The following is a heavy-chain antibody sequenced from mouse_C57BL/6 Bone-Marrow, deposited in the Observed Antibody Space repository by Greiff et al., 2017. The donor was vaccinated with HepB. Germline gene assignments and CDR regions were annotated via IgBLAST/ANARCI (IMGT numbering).Heavy chain of an antibody. CDR2: IYPGDGDT. Sequence: QVQLQQSGPELVKPGASVKISCKASGYAFSSSWMNWVKQRPGKGLEWIGRIYPGDGDTNYNGKFKGKATLTADKSSSTAYMQLSSLTSEDSAVYFCARQEDGYQFAYWGQGTLVTVSA. J-gene: IGHJ3*01. CDR3: ARQEDGYQFAY. D-gene: IGHD2-3*01. CDR1: GYAFSSSW. V-gene: IGHV1-82*01.